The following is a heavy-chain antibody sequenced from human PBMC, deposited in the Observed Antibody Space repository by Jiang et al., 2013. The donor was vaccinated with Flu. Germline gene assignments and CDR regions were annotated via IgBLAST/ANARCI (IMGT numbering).Heavy chain of an antibody. V-gene: IGHV4-59*01. CDR1: GGSISSYY. Sequence: GLVKPSETLSLTCTVSGGSISSYYWSWIRQPPGKGLECIGYISYSGSTNYNPSLKSRVTISLDTSKNQFSLKLSSVTAADTAVYYCARRGAGWAFDYWGQGILVTVSS. J-gene: IGHJ4*02. D-gene: IGHD1-26*01. CDR2: ISYSGST. CDR3: ARRGAGWAFDY.